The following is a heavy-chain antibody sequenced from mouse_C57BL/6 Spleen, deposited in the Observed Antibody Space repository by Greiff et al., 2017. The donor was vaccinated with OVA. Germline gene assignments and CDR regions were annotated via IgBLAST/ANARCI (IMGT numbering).Heavy chain of an antibody. CDR1: GYTFTDYE. CDR3: TIMVTNRYFDV. Sequence: VQLQQSGAELVRPGASVTLSCKASGYTFTDYEMHWVKQTPVHGLEWIGAIDPETGGTAYNQKFKGKAILTADKSSSTAYMELRSLTSEDSAVYFCTIMVTNRYFDVWGTGTTVTVSS. J-gene: IGHJ1*03. D-gene: IGHD2-2*01. CDR2: IDPETGGT. V-gene: IGHV1-15*01.